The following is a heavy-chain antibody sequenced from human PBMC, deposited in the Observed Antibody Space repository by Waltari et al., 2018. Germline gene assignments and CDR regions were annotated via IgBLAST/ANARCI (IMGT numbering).Heavy chain of an antibody. V-gene: IGHV1-69*01. D-gene: IGHD2-2*01. Sequence: QVQLVQSGAEVKKPGSSVKVSCKASGGTFSSYAISWVRQVPGQGLEWMGVNIPIFGTANYAQKFQGRVTITADESTSTAYMELSSLRSEDTAVYYCARGRRVVPAAAFDYWGQGTLVTVSS. CDR1: GGTFSSYA. CDR2: NIPIFGTA. J-gene: IGHJ4*02. CDR3: ARGRRVVPAAAFDY.